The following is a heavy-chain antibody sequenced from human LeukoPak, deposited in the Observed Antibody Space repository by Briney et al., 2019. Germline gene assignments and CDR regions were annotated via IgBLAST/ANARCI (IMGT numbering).Heavy chain of an antibody. D-gene: IGHD1-26*01. CDR3: VRRGTIDSGRPWN. CDR1: GGSINISDYY. Sequence: SETLSLTCTVSGGSINISDYYWGWIRQPPGKGLEWIGCMHYSGNTYYNPSLRSRVTISVDTSENQFSLKVRSVTAADTAVYYCVRRGTIDSGRPWNWGQGTLVTVSS. V-gene: IGHV4-39*01. CDR2: MHYSGNT. J-gene: IGHJ4*02.